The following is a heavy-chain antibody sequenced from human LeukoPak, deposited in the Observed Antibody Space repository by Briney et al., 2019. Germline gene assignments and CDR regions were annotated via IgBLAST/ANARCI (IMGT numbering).Heavy chain of an antibody. Sequence: GESLKISCKGSGYSFTSYWIGWVRQMPGKGLEWMGIIYPGDSDTRYSPSFQGQVTVSADKSISTAYLQGSNLKAPDTAMYYCAREFRSGWSPFFDYWGQGTLVTVSS. CDR1: GYSFTSYW. CDR2: IYPGDSDT. V-gene: IGHV5-51*01. CDR3: AREFRSGWSPFFDY. D-gene: IGHD6-19*01. J-gene: IGHJ4*02.